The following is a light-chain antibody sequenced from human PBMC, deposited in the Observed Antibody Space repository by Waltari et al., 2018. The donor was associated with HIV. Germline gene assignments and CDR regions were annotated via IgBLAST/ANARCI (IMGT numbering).Light chain of an antibody. CDR1: QSVNTN. V-gene: IGKV3-15*01. J-gene: IGKJ2*01. Sequence: MMQSPDILPVSPGGGVTLTCRASQSVNTNVAWYQQRPGQAPRLLIYGASTRAAGFPARFSGGGSGTEFTLTISSLQSEDFALYFCHQYNNWPYTFGQGTKLDIK. CDR3: HQYNNWPYT. CDR2: GAS.